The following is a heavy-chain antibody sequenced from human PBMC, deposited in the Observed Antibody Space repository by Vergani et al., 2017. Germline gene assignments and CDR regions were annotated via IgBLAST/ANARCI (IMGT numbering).Heavy chain of an antibody. J-gene: IGHJ4*02. D-gene: IGHD6-13*01. CDR3: AKPPAYSSSWYYFDY. CDR2: IKSKTDGGTT. Sequence: EVQLVESGGGLVKPGGSLRLSCAASGFTFSNAWMSWVRQAPGKGLEWVGRIKSKTDGGTTDYAAPVKGRFTISRDDSKNTLYLQMNSLRAEDTAVYYCAKPPAYSSSWYYFDYWGQGTLVTVSS. CDR1: GFTFSNAW. V-gene: IGHV3-15*01.